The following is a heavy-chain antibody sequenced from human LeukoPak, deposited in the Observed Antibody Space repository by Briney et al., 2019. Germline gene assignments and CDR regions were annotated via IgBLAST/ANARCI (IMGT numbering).Heavy chain of an antibody. V-gene: IGHV4-39*01. CDR1: SASISSSPCF. J-gene: IGHJ4*02. CDR2: ISYSGTT. Sequence: SETLSLTCTVSSASISSSPCFWGWLRQSPGKGLEWFGSISYSGTTYYNPSLKSRVTISVDTSTNQFSLKLNSVTAADTAVYYCARTETYSSGWYDPFFDYWGQGILVTVSS. CDR3: ARTETYSSGWYDPFFDY. D-gene: IGHD6-19*01.